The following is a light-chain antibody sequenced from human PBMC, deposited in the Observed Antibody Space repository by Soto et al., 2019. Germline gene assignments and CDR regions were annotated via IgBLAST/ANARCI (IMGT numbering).Light chain of an antibody. Sequence: DIQLTQSPSTLSASIGDRVTITCRASESVNSWLAWYKHKPGKAPKFLIYDASTLQSGVPSRFSGSGSGTDFTLTISSLQPDDFATDYCQQYQSYWTFGQGTKVDIK. CDR3: QQYQSYWT. CDR1: ESVNSW. CDR2: DAS. V-gene: IGKV1-5*01. J-gene: IGKJ1*01.